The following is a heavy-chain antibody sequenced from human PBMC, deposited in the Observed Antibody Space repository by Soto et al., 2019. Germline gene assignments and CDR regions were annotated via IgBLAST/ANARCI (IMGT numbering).Heavy chain of an antibody. J-gene: IGHJ6*02. CDR1: GVTFRSYW. V-gene: IGHV3-7*03. D-gene: IGHD1-26*01. CDR2: IKQDGSEK. CDR3: ARYSGCYYLAYYDGMDV. Sequence: PGGSLTLSCAASGVTFRSYWMSWSRKAQGKGLEWVANIKQDGSEKYYVDTVKGRFTISRDNAKNSLYLQMNSLRAEDTAVDYCARYSGCYYLAYYDGMDVWGQGTMVTVSS.